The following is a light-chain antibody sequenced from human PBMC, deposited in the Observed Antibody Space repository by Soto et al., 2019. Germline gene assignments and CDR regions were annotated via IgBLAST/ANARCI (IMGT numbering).Light chain of an antibody. CDR3: EQSHIVPRT. J-gene: IGKJ1*01. Sequence: DIQMTQSPSSLSASVGDRVTISRRPSQTISTHLNWYQQKPGRAPQLLIYTASTLQSGVPSRFSRSGSGTEFTLTVSSLQPEDFATYSCEQSHIVPRTFGQGTKV. CDR2: TAS. CDR1: QTISTH. V-gene: IGKV1-39*01.